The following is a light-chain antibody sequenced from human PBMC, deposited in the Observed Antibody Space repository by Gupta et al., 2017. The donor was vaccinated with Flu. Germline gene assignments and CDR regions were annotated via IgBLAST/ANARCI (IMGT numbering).Light chain of an antibody. CDR3: QQDSSWPLT. CDR1: QTTYTN. CDR2: DAS. V-gene: IGKV3-15*01. Sequence: SLSCRASQTTYTNLAWYQQKPGQSPRLLIYDASTRATGIPARVSGSGSETDFTLTISSLQSEDFALYYCQQDSSWPLTFGGGTKVEIK. J-gene: IGKJ4*01.